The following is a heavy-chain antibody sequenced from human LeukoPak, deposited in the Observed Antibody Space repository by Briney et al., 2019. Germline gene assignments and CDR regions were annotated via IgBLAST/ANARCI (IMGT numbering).Heavy chain of an antibody. Sequence: ASVKVSCKASGYTFIGYYMHWVRQAPGQGLEWMEWINPSSGGTNYAQKFQGRVTMTRDTSISTAYMEVYRLTSDDTAVYFCARDSTLDYWGQGTLITVSS. D-gene: IGHD2/OR15-2a*01. CDR1: GYTFIGYY. J-gene: IGHJ4*01. V-gene: IGHV1-2*02. CDR3: ARDSTLDY. CDR2: INPSSGGT.